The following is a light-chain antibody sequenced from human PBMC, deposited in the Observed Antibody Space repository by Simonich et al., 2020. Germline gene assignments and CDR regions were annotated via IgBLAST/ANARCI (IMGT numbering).Light chain of an antibody. CDR1: QSIRSW. CDR2: KAS. J-gene: IGKJ2*01. CDR3: QQYNSYSMYT. V-gene: IGKV1-5*03. Sequence: DIQMTQSPSTLSASVGDRVNITCRASQSIRSWLAWYQQKPGKAPKLLIYKASSLESGVPSRFSGSGSGTEFTLTISSLQPDDFATYYCQQYNSYSMYTFGQGTKLEIK.